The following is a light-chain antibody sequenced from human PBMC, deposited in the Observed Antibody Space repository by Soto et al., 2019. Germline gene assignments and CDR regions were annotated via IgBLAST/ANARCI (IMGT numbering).Light chain of an antibody. CDR2: SNN. V-gene: IGLV1-44*01. J-gene: IGLJ1*01. CDR1: SSNIGSNT. CDR3: ASWDDSLLV. Sequence: QSVLTQPPSASGTPGQRVTTSCSGSSSNIGSNTVNWYQQLPGTAPKLLIYSNNQRPSGVPDRFSGSKSGTSASLAISGLQSEDEADYDCASWDDSLLVCGAGTK.